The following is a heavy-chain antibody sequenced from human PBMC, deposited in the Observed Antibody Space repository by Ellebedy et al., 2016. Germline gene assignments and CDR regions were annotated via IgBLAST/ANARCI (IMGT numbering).Heavy chain of an antibody. CDR2: IYSGGST. Sequence: GESLKISCAASGFTVSSNYMSWARQAPGKGLEWVSVIYSGGSTYYADSVKGRFTISRDNSRNTLYLQMNSLRAEDTAVYYCAKDAYGDSHFDYWGQGTLVTVSS. CDR1: GFTVSSNY. V-gene: IGHV3-53*01. J-gene: IGHJ4*02. D-gene: IGHD4-17*01. CDR3: AKDAYGDSHFDY.